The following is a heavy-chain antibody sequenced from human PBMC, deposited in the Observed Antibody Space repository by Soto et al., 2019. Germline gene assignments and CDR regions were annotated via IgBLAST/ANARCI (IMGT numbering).Heavy chain of an antibody. D-gene: IGHD1-7*01. CDR1: GGSISSYY. CDR2: IYYSGST. V-gene: IGHV4-59*01. J-gene: IGHJ4*02. Sequence: NPSETLSLTCTVSGGSISSYYWSWIRQPPGKGLEWIGYIYYSGSTNYNPSLKSRVTISVDTSKNQFSLKLSSVTAADTAVYYCAGASQVELLNYWGQGTLVTVSS. CDR3: AGASQVELLNY.